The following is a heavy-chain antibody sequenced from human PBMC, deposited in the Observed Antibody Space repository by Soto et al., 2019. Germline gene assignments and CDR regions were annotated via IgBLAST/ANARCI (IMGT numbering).Heavy chain of an antibody. CDR1: GFTFSSYG. D-gene: IGHD6-19*01. CDR3: AKSRSGWYDAFDI. J-gene: IGHJ3*02. CDR2: ISYDGSNK. Sequence: PGGSLRLSCAASGFTFSSYGMHWVRQAPGKGLEWMAVISYDGSNKNYADTVKGRFTISRDNSKNTPYLQMKSLRAEDTAVYYCAKSRSGWYDAFDIWGQGTMVTVSS. V-gene: IGHV3-30*18.